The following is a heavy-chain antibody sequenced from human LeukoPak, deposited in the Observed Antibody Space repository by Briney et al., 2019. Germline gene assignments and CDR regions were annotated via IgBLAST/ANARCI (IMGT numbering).Heavy chain of an antibody. V-gene: IGHV3-33*01. D-gene: IGHD6-19*01. CDR1: GFTFSSYG. CDR3: ARDSSEWVAQHLDP. Sequence: GGSLRLSCAASGFTFSSYGMHWVRQAPGKGLEWVAVIWYDGSNKYYADSVKGRFTISRDNSKNTLYLQMNSLRPEDTAVYYCARDSSEWVAQHLDPWGQGILVTVSS. CDR2: IWYDGSNK. J-gene: IGHJ5*02.